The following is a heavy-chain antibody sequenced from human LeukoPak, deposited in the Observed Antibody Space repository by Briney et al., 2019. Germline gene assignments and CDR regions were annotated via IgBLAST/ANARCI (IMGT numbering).Heavy chain of an antibody. J-gene: IGHJ4*02. CDR3: ARHPTPSGIVAGDY. Sequence: PSETLSLTCTVSGGSISSYYWSWIRQPPGKGLEWIGSIYYSGSTYYNPSLKSRVTISVDTSKNQFSLKLSSVTAADTAVYYCARHPTPSGIVAGDYWGQGTLVTVSS. CDR2: IYYSGST. V-gene: IGHV4-59*05. D-gene: IGHD2-15*01. CDR1: GGSISSYY.